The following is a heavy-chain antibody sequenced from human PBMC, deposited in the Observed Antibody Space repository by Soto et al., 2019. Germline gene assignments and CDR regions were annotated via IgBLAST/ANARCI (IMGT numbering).Heavy chain of an antibody. CDR1: GGTFSSYT. CDR2: IIPILGIA. CDR3: ARDPDYYGSRSTAPFDP. V-gene: IGHV1-69*08. Sequence: QVQLVQSGAEVKKPGSSVKVSCKASGGTFSSYTISWVRQAPGQGLEWMGRIIPILGIANYAQKFQGRVTITADKSTSTAYMELSSLRSEDTAVYYCARDPDYYGSRSTAPFDPWGQGTLVTVSS. D-gene: IGHD3-10*01. J-gene: IGHJ5*02.